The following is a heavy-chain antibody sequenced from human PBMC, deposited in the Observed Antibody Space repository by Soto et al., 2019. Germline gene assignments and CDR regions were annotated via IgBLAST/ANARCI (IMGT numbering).Heavy chain of an antibody. D-gene: IGHD2-2*01. J-gene: IGHJ5*02. V-gene: IGHV4-59*01. CDR2: IYYSGST. CDR3: ARQGPASILNTWFDP. CDR1: GGSISSYY. Sequence: SETLSLTCTVSGGSISSYYWIWIRQPPGKGLEWIGYIYYSGSTNYNPSLKSRASLSLDTSKNQFSLKLSSVTAADTAVYYCARQGPASILNTWFDPWGQGTLVTVS.